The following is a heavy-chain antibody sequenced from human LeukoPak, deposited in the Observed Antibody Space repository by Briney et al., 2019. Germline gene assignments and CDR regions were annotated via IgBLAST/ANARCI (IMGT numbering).Heavy chain of an antibody. V-gene: IGHV3-15*01. D-gene: IGHD3-3*01. CDR1: GFTFDDYG. CDR2: IKSKTDGGTT. J-gene: IGHJ3*02. CDR3: TTDKDPYYDFWSGYWIGLGAFDI. Sequence: GGSLRLSCAASGFTFDDYGMSWVRQAPGKGLEWVGRIKSKTDGGTTDYAAPVKGRFTISRDDSKNTLYLQMNSLKTEDTAVYYCTTDKDPYYDFWSGYWIGLGAFDIWGQGTMVTVSS.